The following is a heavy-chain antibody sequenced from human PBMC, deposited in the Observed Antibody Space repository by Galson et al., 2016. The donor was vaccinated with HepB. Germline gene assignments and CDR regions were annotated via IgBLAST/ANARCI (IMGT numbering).Heavy chain of an antibody. CDR3: ARRGSNNGLDY. V-gene: IGHV5-51*01. J-gene: IGHJ4*01. CDR1: GYDFASLW. D-gene: IGHD2-8*01. Sequence: SGAEVKEPGESLRISCETSGYDFASLWIAWVRQKPGKGLEWMGMIFPDDSDTKYNPPFQGLAIISADKSINTTFLQWSSLKASDTAMYYCARRGSNNGLDYWGQGTPVSGS. CDR2: IFPDDSDT.